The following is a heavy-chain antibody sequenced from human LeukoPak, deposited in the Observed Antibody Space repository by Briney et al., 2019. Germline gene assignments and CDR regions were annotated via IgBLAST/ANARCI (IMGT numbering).Heavy chain of an antibody. Sequence: GGSLRLSCAASGFTFTGYYMHWVRQAPGQGLEWMGWINPNSGGTNYAQKFQGWVTMTRDTSISTAYMELSRLRSDDTAVYYCARGGRYFDWLPLDYWGQGTLVTVSS. CDR1: GFTFTGYY. J-gene: IGHJ4*02. V-gene: IGHV1-2*04. CDR2: INPNSGGT. D-gene: IGHD3-9*01. CDR3: ARGGRYFDWLPLDY.